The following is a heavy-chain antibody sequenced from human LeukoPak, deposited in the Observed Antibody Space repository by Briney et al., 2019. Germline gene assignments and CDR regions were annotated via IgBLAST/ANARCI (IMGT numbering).Heavy chain of an antibody. J-gene: IGHJ4*02. CDR2: INHSGST. Sequence: SETLSLTCAVYGGSFSGYYWSWTRQPPGKGLEWIGEINHSGSTNYNPSLKSRVTISVDTSKNQFSLKLSSVTAADTAVYYCARIALHRDYWGQGTLVTVSS. CDR3: ARIALHRDY. D-gene: IGHD2-21*01. V-gene: IGHV4-34*01. CDR1: GGSFSGYY.